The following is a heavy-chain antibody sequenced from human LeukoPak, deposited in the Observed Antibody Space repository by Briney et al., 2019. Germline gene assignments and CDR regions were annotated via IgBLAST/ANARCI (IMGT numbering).Heavy chain of an antibody. CDR2: IYTSGST. Sequence: SETLSLTCTVSGGSISNGSYYWSWIRQPAGKGLEWIGRIYTSGSTNYNPSLTSRATISVDPSKNQFSLKLSSVTATDTAAYYCARVGDCSVDSNCYHFADWFDPWGQGTLVTVSS. D-gene: IGHD2-15*01. J-gene: IGHJ5*02. V-gene: IGHV4-61*02. CDR1: GGSISNGSYY. CDR3: ARVGDCSVDSNCYHFADWFDP.